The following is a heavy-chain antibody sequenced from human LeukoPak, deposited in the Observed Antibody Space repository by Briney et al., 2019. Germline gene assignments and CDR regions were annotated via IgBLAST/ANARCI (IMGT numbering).Heavy chain of an antibody. D-gene: IGHD3-10*01. CDR2: ISASGGST. Sequence: GGSLRLSCAASGFTFSSSAMSWVRQVPGKGLEWVSGISASGGSTYYADSVRGRFTISRDNSKNTLYVQMNSLRDEDTAVYYCAKDVWRVRGIIIAFDVWGQGTMVTVSS. CDR3: AKDVWRVRGIIIAFDV. CDR1: GFTFSSSA. J-gene: IGHJ3*01. V-gene: IGHV3-23*01.